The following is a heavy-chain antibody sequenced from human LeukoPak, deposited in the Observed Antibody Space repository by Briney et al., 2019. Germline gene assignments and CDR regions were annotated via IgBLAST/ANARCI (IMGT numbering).Heavy chain of an antibody. V-gene: IGHV3-66*04. J-gene: IGHJ3*02. CDR3: ARQASSGWSYAFDI. Sequence: GGSLRLSCAASGFTVSSNYMSWVRQAPGKGLEWVSVIYSGGSTYYADSVKGRFTISRDNSKNTLYLQMNSLRAEDTAVYYCARQASSGWSYAFDIWGQGTMVTVSS. CDR1: GFTVSSNY. CDR2: IYSGGST. D-gene: IGHD6-19*01.